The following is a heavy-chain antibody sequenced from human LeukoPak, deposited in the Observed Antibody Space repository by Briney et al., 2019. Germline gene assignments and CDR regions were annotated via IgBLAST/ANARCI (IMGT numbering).Heavy chain of an antibody. Sequence: SVKVSCKASGGTFSSYAISWVRQAPGQGLEWMGGIIPIFGTANYAQKFQGRVTITADESTSTAYMELSSLRSEDTGVYYCARDGSGYYSYFDYWGQGTLVTVSS. J-gene: IGHJ4*02. CDR1: GGTFSSYA. V-gene: IGHV1-69*13. CDR2: IIPIFGTA. CDR3: ARDGSGYYSYFDY. D-gene: IGHD3-22*01.